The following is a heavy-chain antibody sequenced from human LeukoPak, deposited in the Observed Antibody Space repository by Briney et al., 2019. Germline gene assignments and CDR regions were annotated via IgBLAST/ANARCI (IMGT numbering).Heavy chain of an antibody. Sequence: GGSLRLSCAASGFTVRNNYMSWVRQAPGKGLEWVSVIYSGGSTYCADSVKGRFTISRDNSKNTLYLQMNSLRAEDTAVYFCATGERMVRGDGVDYWGQGTLVTVSS. CDR1: GFTVRNNY. CDR3: ATGERMVRGDGVDY. CDR2: IYSGGST. D-gene: IGHD3-10*01. V-gene: IGHV3-66*01. J-gene: IGHJ4*02.